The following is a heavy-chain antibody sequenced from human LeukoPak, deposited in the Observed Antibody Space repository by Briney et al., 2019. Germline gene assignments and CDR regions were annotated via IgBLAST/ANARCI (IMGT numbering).Heavy chain of an antibody. CDR2: ISGYNGNT. CDR3: ARGSAVAAYIDY. J-gene: IGHJ4*02. Sequence: ASVKVSCKASGYTFTTYNINWVRQAPGQGLEWMGWISGYNGNTNYAQKLQGRVTMTTDTSTSTAYMELRSLKSDDTAVYYCARGSAVAAYIDYWGQGTLVTVSS. D-gene: IGHD6-19*01. CDR1: GYTFTTYN. V-gene: IGHV1-18*01.